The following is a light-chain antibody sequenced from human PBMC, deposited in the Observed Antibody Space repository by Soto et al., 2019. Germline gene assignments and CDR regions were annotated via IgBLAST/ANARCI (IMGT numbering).Light chain of an antibody. CDR1: SSNIGGGYD. V-gene: IGLV1-40*01. J-gene: IGLJ1*01. CDR3: QSYDSSLSGSKV. CDR2: GNS. Sequence: QSVLTQPPSVSGAPGQRVTISCTGSSSNIGGGYDVHWYQQLPGTAPKLLIYGNSNRPSGVPDRFSGSKSGTSASLAITGLQAEDEADYYCQSYDSSLSGSKVFGTGTKLTVL.